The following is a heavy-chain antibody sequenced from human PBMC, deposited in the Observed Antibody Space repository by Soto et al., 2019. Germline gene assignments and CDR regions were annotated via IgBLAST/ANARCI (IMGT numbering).Heavy chain of an antibody. D-gene: IGHD5-18*01. Sequence: GGSLRLSCAASGFTFSSYAMSWVRQAPGKGLEWVSAISGSGGSTYYADSVKGRFTISRDNSKNTLYLQMNSLRAEDTAVYYCAKGYVDTAMVPLYYYYYGMDVWGQGTTVTVSS. V-gene: IGHV3-23*01. CDR1: GFTFSSYA. CDR2: ISGSGGST. CDR3: AKGYVDTAMVPLYYYYYGMDV. J-gene: IGHJ6*02.